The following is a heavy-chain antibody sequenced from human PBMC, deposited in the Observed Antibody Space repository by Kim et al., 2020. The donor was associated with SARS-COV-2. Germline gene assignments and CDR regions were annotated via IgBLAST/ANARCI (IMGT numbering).Heavy chain of an antibody. CDR1: GDSIGGYD. D-gene: IGHD3-3*02. CDR2: ISYGGNS. V-gene: IGHV4-59*01. J-gene: IGHJ6*02. Sequence: SETLSLTCTVSGDSIGGYDWNWIRQAPGKGLEWIGSISYGGNSNYNPSLKSRITISVDTSKNQLSLLLSSVTAADTAVYFCARDLLSNYHFWSGYKEGGSKYYYGMDVWGQGATVTVS. CDR3: ARDLLSNYHFWSGYKEGGSKYYYGMDV.